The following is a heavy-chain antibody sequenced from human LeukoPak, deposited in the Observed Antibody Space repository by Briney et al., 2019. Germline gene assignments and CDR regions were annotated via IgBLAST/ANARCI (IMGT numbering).Heavy chain of an antibody. D-gene: IGHD4-17*01. CDR1: GFTFSSYA. V-gene: IGHV3-30-3*01. J-gene: IGHJ5*02. CDR2: ISHDGNNK. Sequence: PGRSLRLSCAASGFTFSSYAMHWVRQAPGKGLEWVAVISHDGNNKYNADSVKGRFTISRDNAKNTVYLQMNSLRAEDTAVYYCTRGVNGDSRFDPWGQGTLVTVSS. CDR3: TRGVNGDSRFDP.